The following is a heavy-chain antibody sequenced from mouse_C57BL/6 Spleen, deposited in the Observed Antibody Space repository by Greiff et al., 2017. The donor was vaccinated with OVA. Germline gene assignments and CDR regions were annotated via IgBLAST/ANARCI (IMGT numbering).Heavy chain of an antibody. V-gene: IGHV1-74*01. CDR1: GYTFTSYW. D-gene: IGHD2-4*01. CDR2: IHPSDSDT. CDR3: AMGYDSEGY. Sequence: QVQLQQSGAELVQPGASVKVSCKASGYTFTSYWMHWVKQRPGQGLEWIGRIHPSDSDTNYNQTFKGKATLTVDQSSSTAYMQLSSLTSEDSAVYYCAMGYDSEGYWGQGTTLTVSS. J-gene: IGHJ2*01.